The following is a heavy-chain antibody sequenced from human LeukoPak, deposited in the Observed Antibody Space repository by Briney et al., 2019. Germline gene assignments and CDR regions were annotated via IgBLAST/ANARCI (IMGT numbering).Heavy chain of an antibody. Sequence: PSETLSLTCAVYGGSFSGYYWSWIRQPPGKGLEWIGEINHSGSTNYNPSLKSRVTISVDTSNNQFSLKLSSVTVADTAVYFCARHFYGSGSYSDFWGQGTLVTVSS. CDR1: GGSFSGYY. CDR3: ARHFYGSGSYSDF. D-gene: IGHD3-10*01. CDR2: INHSGST. J-gene: IGHJ4*02. V-gene: IGHV4-34*01.